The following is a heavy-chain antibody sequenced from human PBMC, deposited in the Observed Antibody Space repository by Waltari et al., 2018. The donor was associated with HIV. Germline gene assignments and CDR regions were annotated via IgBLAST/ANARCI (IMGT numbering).Heavy chain of an antibody. J-gene: IGHJ4*02. CDR2: IWYDGSNK. D-gene: IGHD6-13*01. V-gene: IGHV3-33*01. Sequence: QVQLVESGGGVVQPGRSLRLSCAASGFTFSSYGMHWVRQAPGKGLEWVAVIWYDGSNKYYADAGKGRFTISRDNSKNTLYLQMNSLRAEDTAVYYCARDRGAAAGAPYFDYWGQGTLVTVSS. CDR3: ARDRGAAAGAPYFDY. CDR1: GFTFSSYG.